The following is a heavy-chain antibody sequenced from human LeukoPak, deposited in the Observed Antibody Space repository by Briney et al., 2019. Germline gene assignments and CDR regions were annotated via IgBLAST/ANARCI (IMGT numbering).Heavy chain of an antibody. CDR2: ISGTGNSP. Sequence: PGGSLRLSCAASGFTFRSYAMNRVRQAPGKGLEWVSAISGTGNSPHYAASVKGRFTISRDNSKNTLYLQMNSLRAEDTAFYYCAKDIGWFDPWGQGTLVTVSS. J-gene: IGHJ5*02. CDR3: AKDIGWFDP. V-gene: IGHV3-23*01. CDR1: GFTFRSYA.